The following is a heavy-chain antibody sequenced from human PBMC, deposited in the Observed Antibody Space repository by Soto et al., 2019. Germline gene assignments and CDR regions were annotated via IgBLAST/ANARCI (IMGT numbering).Heavy chain of an antibody. CDR3: ASGASRWYPYFFDS. V-gene: IGHV1-69*01. Sequence: QAQVVQSGAEVRKPGSSVKLSCKASEGTFNSYAIAWVRQAPGQGLEWMGGISPYYNTLNYAQKFQDRVTITADDSTNTVYMELSSLRSDDTAVYFCASGASRWYPYFFDSWGQGTLVTVSS. J-gene: IGHJ4*02. CDR2: ISPYYNTL. CDR1: EGTFNSYA. D-gene: IGHD6-13*01.